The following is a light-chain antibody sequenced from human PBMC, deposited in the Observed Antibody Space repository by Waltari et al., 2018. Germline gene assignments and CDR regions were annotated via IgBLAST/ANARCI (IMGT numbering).Light chain of an antibody. CDR3: HQETNWSLT. CDR2: DAS. Sequence: EVVMTRSPATLSLSPGERATLSCRASQSVSTSLAWYQQKPGQPPRLLIYDASHRATGIPDRFSGSGSGTDFTLTISRLEPEDVGVYFCHQETNWSLTFGPGTKLDI. V-gene: IGKV3D-15*01. CDR1: QSVSTS. J-gene: IGKJ3*01.